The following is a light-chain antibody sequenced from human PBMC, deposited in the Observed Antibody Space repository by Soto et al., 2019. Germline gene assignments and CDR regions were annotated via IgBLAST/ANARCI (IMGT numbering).Light chain of an antibody. V-gene: IGLV1-40*01. J-gene: IGLJ2*01. Sequence: QSVLTQPPSVSGAPGQRVTISCAGGSSNIGAAYDVHWYQHLPGKAPKLLIYGNSNRPSGVPDRFSGSKSGTSASLAITGLQAEDEADYYCQSYDSSLSVVIFGGGTKVTVL. CDR3: QSYDSSLSVVI. CDR1: SSNIGAAYD. CDR2: GNS.